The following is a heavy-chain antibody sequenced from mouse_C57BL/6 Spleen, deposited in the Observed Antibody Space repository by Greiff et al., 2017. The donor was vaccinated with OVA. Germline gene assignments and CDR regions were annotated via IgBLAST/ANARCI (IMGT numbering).Heavy chain of an antibody. CDR2: IYPSDSET. CDR1: GYTFTSYW. J-gene: IGHJ2*01. CDR3: AREVGSFDY. D-gene: IGHD1-1*02. Sequence: QVQLQQSGAELVRPGSSVKLSCKASGYTFTSYWMDWVKQRPGQGLEWIGNIYPSDSETHYNQKFKDKATLTVDKSSSTAYMQLSSLTSEDSAVYDCAREVGSFDYWGQGTTLTVSS. V-gene: IGHV1-61*01.